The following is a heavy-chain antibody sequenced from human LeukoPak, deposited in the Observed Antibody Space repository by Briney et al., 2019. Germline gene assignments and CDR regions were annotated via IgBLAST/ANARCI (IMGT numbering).Heavy chain of an antibody. Sequence: PSETLSPTCAVYGGSFSGYYWSWIRQPPGKGLEWIGEINHSGSTNYNPSLKSRVTISVDTSKNQFSLKLSSVTAADTAVYYCARTRYYDSSGRIDYWGQGTLVTVSS. CDR2: INHSGST. V-gene: IGHV4-34*01. J-gene: IGHJ4*02. CDR3: ARTRYYDSSGRIDY. CDR1: GGSFSGYY. D-gene: IGHD3-22*01.